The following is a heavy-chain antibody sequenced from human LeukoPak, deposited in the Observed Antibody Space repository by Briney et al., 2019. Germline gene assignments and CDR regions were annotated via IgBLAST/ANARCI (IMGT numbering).Heavy chain of an antibody. CDR2: IKQDGSEK. D-gene: IGHD2-15*01. CDR3: ARDGYCTSGSCYIDY. Sequence: GGSLRLSCAASGFTFRSYWMSWVRQAPGKGLEWVANIKQDGSEKYYVDSVKGRFTISRDNAKNSLYLQMNSLRVEDTAIYYCARDGYCTSGSCYIDYWGQGTLVTVSS. CDR1: GFTFRSYW. J-gene: IGHJ4*02. V-gene: IGHV3-7*01.